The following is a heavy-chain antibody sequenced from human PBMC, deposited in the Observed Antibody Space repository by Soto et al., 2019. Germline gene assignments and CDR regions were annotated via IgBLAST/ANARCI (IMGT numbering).Heavy chain of an antibody. D-gene: IGHD3-22*01. CDR1: GYSFAGYW. CDR2: IDPSDSQT. V-gene: IGHV5-10-1*01. CDR3: ARQIYDSDTGPNFQYYFDS. Sequence: GESLKISCNGSGYSFAGYWITWVRQKPGKGLEWMGRIDPSDSQTYYSPSFRGHVTISVTKSITTVFRQWSSLRASDTAMYYCARQIYDSDTGPNFQYYFDSWGQGTPVTVSS. J-gene: IGHJ4*02.